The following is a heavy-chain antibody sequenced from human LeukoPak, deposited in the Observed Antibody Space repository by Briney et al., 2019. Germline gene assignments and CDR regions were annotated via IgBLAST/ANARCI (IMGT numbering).Heavy chain of an antibody. CDR3: VRAPREDLIVVVALTCFDY. J-gene: IGHJ4*02. CDR1: GYTFTSYG. D-gene: IGHD2-15*01. Sequence: ASVKVSCKASGYTFTSYGISWVRQAPGQGLEWMGWISAYNGNTNYAQKLQGRVTMTRDTSTSTVYMELSSLTSDDTAVYYCVRAPREDLIVVVALTCFDYWGQGTLVTVSS. V-gene: IGHV1-18*01. CDR2: ISAYNGNT.